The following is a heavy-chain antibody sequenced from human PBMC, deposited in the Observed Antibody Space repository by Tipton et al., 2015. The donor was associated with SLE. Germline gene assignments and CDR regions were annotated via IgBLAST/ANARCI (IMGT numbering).Heavy chain of an antibody. J-gene: IGHJ3*02. CDR2: IYYSGST. V-gene: IGHV4-59*01. Sequence: PGLVKPSETLSLTCAVYGGSFSGYYWSWIRQPPGKGLEWIGYIYYSGSTNYNPSLKSRVTISVDTSKNQFSLKLSSVTAADTAVYYCARGLGERRYAFDIWGQGTMVTVSS. CDR3: ARGLGERRYAFDI. D-gene: IGHD1-1*01. CDR1: GGSFSGYY.